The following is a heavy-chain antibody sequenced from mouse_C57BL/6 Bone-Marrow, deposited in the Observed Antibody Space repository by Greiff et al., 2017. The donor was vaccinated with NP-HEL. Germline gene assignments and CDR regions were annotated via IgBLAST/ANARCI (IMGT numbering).Heavy chain of an antibody. V-gene: IGHV1-82*01. D-gene: IGHD1-1*01. CDR1: GYAFSSSW. CDR2: IYPGDGDT. Sequence: VQLQQSGPELVKPGASVKISCKASGYAFSSSWMNWVKQRPGKGLEWIGRIYPGDGDTNYNGKFKGKATLTADKSSSTAYMQLSSLTSEDSAVYFCARRLRLGRDYFDYWGQGTTLTVSS. CDR3: ARRLRLGRDYFDY. J-gene: IGHJ2*01.